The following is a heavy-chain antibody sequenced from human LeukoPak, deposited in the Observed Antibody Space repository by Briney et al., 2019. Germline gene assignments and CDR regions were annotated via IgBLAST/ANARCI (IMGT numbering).Heavy chain of an antibody. Sequence: GGSLRLSCAASGFTFSSYWMHWVRQAPGKGLVWVSRINRDGSSTNYADSVKGRFTISRDNAKNTLYLQMNSLRGEDTAVYYCARASTPYYYDSSGSFDYWGQEPWSPSPQ. D-gene: IGHD3-22*01. J-gene: IGHJ4*01. CDR2: INRDGSST. CDR1: GFTFSSYW. CDR3: ARASTPYYYDSSGSFDY. V-gene: IGHV3-74*01.